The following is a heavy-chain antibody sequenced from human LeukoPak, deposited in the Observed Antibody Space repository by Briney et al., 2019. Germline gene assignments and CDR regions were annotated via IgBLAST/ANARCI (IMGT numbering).Heavy chain of an antibody. Sequence: SETLSLTCTVSGGSISSYYWSWIRQPAGKGLEWIGRIYTSGSTNYNPSLKSRVTMSVDTSKNQFSLKLSSVTAADTAVYYCAREGSMTARPFVSIDYWGQGTLVTVSS. CDR1: GGSISSYY. CDR3: AREGSMTARPFVSIDY. V-gene: IGHV4-4*07. D-gene: IGHD6-6*01. J-gene: IGHJ4*02. CDR2: IYTSGST.